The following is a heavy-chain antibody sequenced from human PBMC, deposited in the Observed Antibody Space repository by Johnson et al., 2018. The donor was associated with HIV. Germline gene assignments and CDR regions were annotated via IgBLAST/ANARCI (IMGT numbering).Heavy chain of an antibody. CDR1: GFTFSDYY. Sequence: VQLVESGGGLVKPGGSLRLSCAASGFTFSDYYMSWIRQAPGKGLEWVAVISYDGSNTYYADSVKGRFTISRDNSKNTLYLQRNSRRAEDTAVYYCAKWGGTSGAAVLVAFDIWGQGTMVTVSS. CDR2: ISYDGSNT. CDR3: AKWGGTSGAAVLVAFDI. J-gene: IGHJ3*02. D-gene: IGHD2-2*01. V-gene: IGHV3-30*18.